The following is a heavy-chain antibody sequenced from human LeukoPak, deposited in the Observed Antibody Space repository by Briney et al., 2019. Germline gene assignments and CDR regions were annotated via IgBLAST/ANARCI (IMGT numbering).Heavy chain of an antibody. D-gene: IGHD6-13*01. J-gene: IGHJ4*02. CDR3: ARDPGSSWYFDN. CDR1: GYTFTGYY. Sequence: ASVKVSCKASGYTFTGYYLHWVRQAPGQGLEWMGWINPNSGGTNYAPRFQGRVTMTRDTSTSTAYMELSRLRSDDTAVYYCARDPGSSWYFDNWGQGTLVTVSS. V-gene: IGHV1-2*02. CDR2: INPNSGGT.